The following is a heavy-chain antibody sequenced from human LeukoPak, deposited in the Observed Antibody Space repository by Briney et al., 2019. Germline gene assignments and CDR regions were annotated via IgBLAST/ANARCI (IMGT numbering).Heavy chain of an antibody. D-gene: IGHD3-10*01. CDR1: GFTFSSYE. CDR2: ISSSGSTI. CDR3: AREIYGSGSYS. V-gene: IGHV3-48*03. J-gene: IGHJ4*02. Sequence: LPGGSLRLSCAASGFTFSSYEMNWVRQAPGKGLEWVSYISSSGSTIYYADSAKGRFTISRDNAKNSLYLQMNSLRAEDTAVYYCAREIYGSGSYSWGQGTLVTVSS.